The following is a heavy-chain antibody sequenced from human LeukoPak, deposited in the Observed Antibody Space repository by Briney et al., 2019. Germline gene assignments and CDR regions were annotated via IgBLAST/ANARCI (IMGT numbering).Heavy chain of an antibody. CDR3: ARDWFHAIDY. CDR1: GFTFSSYD. V-gene: IGHV3-30*02. Sequence: GGSLRLSCAASGFTFSSYDMHWVRQAPGKGLEWVAFIRNDGSNKYYADSVKGRFTISRDNSKKTLYLQMNSLRAEDTAVYYCARDWFHAIDYWGQGTLVTVSS. D-gene: IGHD2/OR15-2a*01. CDR2: IRNDGSNK. J-gene: IGHJ4*02.